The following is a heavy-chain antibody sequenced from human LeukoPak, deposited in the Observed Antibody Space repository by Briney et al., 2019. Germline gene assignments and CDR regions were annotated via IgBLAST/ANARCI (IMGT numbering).Heavy chain of an antibody. V-gene: IGHV1-8*01. D-gene: IGHD6-19*01. CDR1: GYTFTSYD. J-gene: IGHJ5*02. Sequence: ASVKVPCKASGYTFTSYDINWVRQATGQGLEWMGWMNPNSGNTGYAQKFQGRVTMTRNTSISTAYMELSSLRSEDTAVYYCARGSGIAVADNWFDPWGQGTLVTVSS. CDR3: ARGSGIAVADNWFDP. CDR2: MNPNSGNT.